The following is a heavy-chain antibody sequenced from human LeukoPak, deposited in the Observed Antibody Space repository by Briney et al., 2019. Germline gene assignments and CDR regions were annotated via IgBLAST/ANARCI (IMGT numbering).Heavy chain of an antibody. J-gene: IGHJ4*02. CDR2: MNPNSGNT. V-gene: IGHV1-8*03. CDR3: ARVEAVAALGGFDY. CDR1: GYTFTSYD. D-gene: IGHD6-19*01. Sequence: ASVKVSCKASGYTFTSYDINWVRQATGQGLEWMGWMNPNSGNTGYAQKFQGRVTITRNTSISTAYMELSRLRSDDTAVYYCARVEAVAALGGFDYWGQGTLVTVSS.